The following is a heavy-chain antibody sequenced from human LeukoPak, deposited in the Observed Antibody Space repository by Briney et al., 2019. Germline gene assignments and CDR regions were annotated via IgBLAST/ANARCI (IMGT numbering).Heavy chain of an antibody. CDR1: GYTFTGYY. CDR3: ARGPQMNYDFLTGCGPGEWYFDL. Sequence: ASVKVSCKASGYTFTGYYMHWVRQAPGQGLEWMGWINPNSGGTNYAQKFQGWVTMTRDTSIGTAYMELSRLTSDDTAVYYCARGPQMNYDFLTGCGPGEWYFDLWGRGTLVTVSS. D-gene: IGHD3-9*01. CDR2: INPNSGGT. V-gene: IGHV1-2*04. J-gene: IGHJ2*01.